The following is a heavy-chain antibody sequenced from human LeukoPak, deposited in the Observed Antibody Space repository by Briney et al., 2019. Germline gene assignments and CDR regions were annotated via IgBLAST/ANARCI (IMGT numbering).Heavy chain of an antibody. D-gene: IGHD6-19*01. J-gene: IGHJ5*02. V-gene: IGHV3-30*14. Sequence: AGGSLRLSCAAPGFTFSSYAMHWVRQAPGKGLEWVAVISYDGSNKYYADSVKGRFTISRDNSKNTLYLQMNSLRAEDTAVYYCARIPVAVGWFDPWGQGTLVTVSS. CDR3: ARIPVAVGWFDP. CDR1: GFTFSSYA. CDR2: ISYDGSNK.